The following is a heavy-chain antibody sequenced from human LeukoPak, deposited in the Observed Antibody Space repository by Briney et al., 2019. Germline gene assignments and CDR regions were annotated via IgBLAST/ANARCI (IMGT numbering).Heavy chain of an antibody. D-gene: IGHD2-2*01. Sequence: GGSLRLSCTASGFTFSTYWMSWVRQAPGKGLEWVANINQDGTAKYYVDSVKGRFTISRDNAKNSLYLQMNSLRAEDTAVYYCARDSPSSTSWGYWGQGTLVTVSS. CDR1: GFTFSTYW. V-gene: IGHV3-7*01. CDR3: ARDSPSSTSWGY. J-gene: IGHJ4*02. CDR2: INQDGTAK.